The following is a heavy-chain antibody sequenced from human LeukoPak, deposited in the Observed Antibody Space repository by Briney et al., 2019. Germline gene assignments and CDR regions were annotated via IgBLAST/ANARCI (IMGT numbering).Heavy chain of an antibody. CDR2: IKLDGSQK. CDR1: GFTFSNSW. D-gene: IGHD3/OR15-3a*01. V-gene: IGHV3-7*01. CDR3: ARDSYGLHD. Sequence: GGSLRLSCAASGFTFSNSWMSWVRQAPGKGLEWVANIKLDGSQKYYVDSVKGRFTISRDNAKNSLYLQMNSLRAEDTAVYYCARDSYGLHDWGQGTLVTVSS. J-gene: IGHJ4*02.